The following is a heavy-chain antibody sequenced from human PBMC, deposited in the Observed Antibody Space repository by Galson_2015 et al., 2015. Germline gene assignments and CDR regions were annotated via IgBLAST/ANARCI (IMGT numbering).Heavy chain of an antibody. CDR2: ISYDGSNK. V-gene: IGHV3-30-3*01. CDR1: GFTFSSYA. Sequence: SLRLSCAASGFTFSSYAMHWVRQAPGKGLEWVAVISYDGSNKYYADSVKGRFTISRDNSKNTLYLQMNSLRAEDTAVYYCARDLQLPMTNYYYYYYMDVWGKGTTVTVSS. D-gene: IGHD1-7*01. J-gene: IGHJ6*03. CDR3: ARDLQLPMTNYYYYYYMDV.